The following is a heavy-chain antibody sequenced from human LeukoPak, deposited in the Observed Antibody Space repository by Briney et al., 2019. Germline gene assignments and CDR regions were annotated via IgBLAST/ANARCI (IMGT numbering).Heavy chain of an antibody. Sequence: ASVKVSCKASGYTFTSYGISWVRQAPGQGLEWMGWINPNSGGTNYAQKFQGRVTMTRDTSISTAYMELSRLRSDDTAVYYCATFAARDGSGSYNDYWGQGTLVTVSS. CDR2: INPNSGGT. J-gene: IGHJ4*02. CDR1: GYTFTSYG. V-gene: IGHV1-2*02. CDR3: ATFAARDGSGSYNDY. D-gene: IGHD3-10*01.